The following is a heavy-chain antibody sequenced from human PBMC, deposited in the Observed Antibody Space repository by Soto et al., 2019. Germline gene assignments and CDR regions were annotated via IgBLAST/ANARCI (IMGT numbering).Heavy chain of an antibody. J-gene: IGHJ4*02. CDR2: MSFDGNSK. D-gene: IGHD2-21*01. V-gene: IGHV3-30-3*01. CDR1: GFAVSSYS. CDR3: TRGRSMIANDDFEY. Sequence: QVQLVESGGGVVQPGTSLRLSCAASGFAVSSYSMHWVRQAPGKGLEWVAAMSFDGNSKYFPDSVKGRFKISRDTSKNTWSLAMESPGVEDSALYHSTRGRSMIANDDFEYWGQGTQVTVSS.